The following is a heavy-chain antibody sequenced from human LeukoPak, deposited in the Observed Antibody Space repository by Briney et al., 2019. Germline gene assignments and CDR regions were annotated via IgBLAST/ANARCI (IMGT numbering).Heavy chain of an antibody. J-gene: IGHJ5*02. V-gene: IGHV3-21*01. D-gene: IGHD2-15*01. CDR2: ISSSSSSYI. CDR3: ARGGCSGGSCYPS. CDR1: GFTFSSYS. Sequence: PGGSLRLSCAASGFTFSSYSMNWVRQAPGKGLGWVSSISSSSSSYIYYADSVKGRFTISRDNAKNSLYLQMNSLRAEDTAVYYCARGGCSGGSCYPSWGQGTLVTVSS.